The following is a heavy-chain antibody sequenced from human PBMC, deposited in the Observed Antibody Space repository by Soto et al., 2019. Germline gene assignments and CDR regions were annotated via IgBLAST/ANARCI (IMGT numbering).Heavy chain of an antibody. CDR3: ARDCRSTSCYKSFPPYYYYYGMDV. CDR1: GYTFTSYG. D-gene: IGHD2-2*02. Sequence: ASVKVSCKAPGYTFTSYGISWVRQAPGQGLEWMGWISAYNGNTNYAQKLQGRVTMTTDTSTSTAYMELRSLRSDDTAVYYCARDCRSTSCYKSFPPYYYYYGMDVWGQGTTVTVSS. V-gene: IGHV1-18*04. CDR2: ISAYNGNT. J-gene: IGHJ6*02.